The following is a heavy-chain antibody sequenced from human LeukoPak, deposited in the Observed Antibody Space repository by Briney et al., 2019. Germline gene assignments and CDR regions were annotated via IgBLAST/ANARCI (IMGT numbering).Heavy chain of an antibody. CDR3: ATSGMHLWSLPH. D-gene: IGHD5-18*01. Sequence: GESLKISCKGSGYSFSNYWIGWVRQMPGKGLEWMGVIYPGESDTRYSPSFQGQVTISADKSISTAYLQWSSLKASDTAMYYCATSGMHLWSLPHRGQGTLVTVSS. V-gene: IGHV5-51*01. CDR1: GYSFSNYW. CDR2: IYPGESDT. J-gene: IGHJ4*02.